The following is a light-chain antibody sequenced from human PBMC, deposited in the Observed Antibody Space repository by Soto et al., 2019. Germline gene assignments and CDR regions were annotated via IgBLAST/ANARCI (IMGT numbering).Light chain of an antibody. CDR1: QSITTY. V-gene: IGKV3-11*01. J-gene: IGKJ2*01. Sequence: VLTQSPATLSLSPGQRATLSCRASQSITTYLAWYQQKPGQPPRLLVYGASYRAAAIPPRLSGSGSCTDFTLTISSPEPEDFAVSYCQQHSNWPTTFGQGTKLEI. CDR3: QQHSNWPTT. CDR2: GAS.